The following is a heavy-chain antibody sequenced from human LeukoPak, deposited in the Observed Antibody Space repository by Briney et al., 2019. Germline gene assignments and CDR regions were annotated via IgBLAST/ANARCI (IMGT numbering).Heavy chain of an antibody. Sequence: PGGSLRLSCAASGFTFDDYAMHWVRQAPGKGLEWVSGISWNSGSIGYADSVKGRFTISRDNAKNSLYLQMNSLRAEDVALYYCAKSGYSSGWDYYYYYMDVWGKGTTVTVSS. CDR3: AKSGYSSGWDYYYYYMDV. CDR2: ISWNSGSI. CDR1: GFTFDDYA. V-gene: IGHV3-9*03. J-gene: IGHJ6*03. D-gene: IGHD6-19*01.